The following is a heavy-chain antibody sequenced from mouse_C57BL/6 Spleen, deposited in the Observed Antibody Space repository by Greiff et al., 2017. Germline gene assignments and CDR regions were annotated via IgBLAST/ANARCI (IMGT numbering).Heavy chain of an antibody. V-gene: IGHV1-85*01. D-gene: IGHD2-3*01. J-gene: IGHJ2*01. CDR3: ARYDGPGASHFDY. CDR1: GYTFTSYD. Sequence: QVHVKQSGPELVKPGASVKLSCKASGYTFTSYDINWVKQRPGQGLEWIGWIYPRDGSTKYNEKFKGKATLTVDTSSSTAYMELHSLTSEDSAVYFCARYDGPGASHFDYWGQGTTLTVSS. CDR2: IYPRDGST.